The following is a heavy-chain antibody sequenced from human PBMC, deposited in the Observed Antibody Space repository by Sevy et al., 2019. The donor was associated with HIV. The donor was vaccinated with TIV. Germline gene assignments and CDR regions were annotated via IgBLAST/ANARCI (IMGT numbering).Heavy chain of an antibody. V-gene: IGHV3-21*01. CDR3: ARDQREGDCSGGSCYSDAFDI. CDR1: GFTFSSYS. D-gene: IGHD2-15*01. Sequence: GGSLRLSCAASGFTFSSYSMNWVRQAPGKGLGWVSSISSSSNYIYYADSVKGRFTISRDNAKNSLYLQMNSLRAEDTAVYYCARDQREGDCSGGSCYSDAFDIWGQGTMVTVSS. J-gene: IGHJ3*02. CDR2: ISSSSNYI.